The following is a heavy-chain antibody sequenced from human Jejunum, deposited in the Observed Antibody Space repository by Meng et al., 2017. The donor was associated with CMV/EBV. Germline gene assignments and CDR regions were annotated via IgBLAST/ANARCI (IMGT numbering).Heavy chain of an antibody. D-gene: IGHD3-10*01. CDR3: AREQTNFYGLGWYNYFDP. J-gene: IGHJ5*02. V-gene: IGHV4-39*07. CDR1: IRSSNYY. Sequence: IRSSNYYWGWIRQPPGKGLEWIGSIYYSGTTDYNQYLKSRVTISVDTSKNQFSLKLSSVTAADTAVYYCAREQTNFYGLGWYNYFDPWGQGTLVTVSS. CDR2: IYYSGTT.